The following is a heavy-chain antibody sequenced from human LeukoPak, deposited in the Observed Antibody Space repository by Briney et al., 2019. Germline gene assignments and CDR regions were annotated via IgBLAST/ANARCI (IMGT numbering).Heavy chain of an antibody. Sequence: SDTLSLTCTVSGGSISSGGYYWSWIRQHPGKGLEWIGYIYYSGSTYYNPSLKSRVTISVDTSKNQFSLKLSSVTAADTAVYYCAREDDSSGSLDYWGQGTLVTVSS. CDR2: IYYSGST. CDR1: GGSISSGGYY. J-gene: IGHJ4*02. D-gene: IGHD3-22*01. V-gene: IGHV4-31*03. CDR3: AREDDSSGSLDY.